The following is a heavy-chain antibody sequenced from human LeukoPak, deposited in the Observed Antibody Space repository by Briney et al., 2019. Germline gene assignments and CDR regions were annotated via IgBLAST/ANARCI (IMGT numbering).Heavy chain of an antibody. Sequence: GGSLRLSCAASGFTFSNAWMSWVRQAPGKGLEWVGRIKSKTDGGTTDYAAPVKGRFTISRDDSKNTLYLQMNSLKTEDTAVYYCTTDINVLRFLEWLTPELGFDYWGQGTLVTVSS. J-gene: IGHJ4*02. V-gene: IGHV3-15*01. CDR3: TTDINVLRFLEWLTPELGFDY. D-gene: IGHD3-3*01. CDR1: GFTFSNAW. CDR2: IKSKTDGGTT.